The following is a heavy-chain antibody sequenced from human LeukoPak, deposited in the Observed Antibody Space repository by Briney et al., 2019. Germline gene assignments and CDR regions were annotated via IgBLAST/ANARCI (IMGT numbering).Heavy chain of an antibody. CDR2: INWSGGST. D-gene: IGHD3-10*01. Sequence: PGGSLRLSCAASGFTSDAYGMTWVRQAPGKGLERVSGINWSGGSTGYADSVKGRFTISRDNAKNSLYLQMNSLRAEDTALYYCARVYMSKIPFSWGQGTLVTVSS. CDR3: ARVYMSKIPFS. V-gene: IGHV3-20*04. J-gene: IGHJ4*02. CDR1: GFTSDAYG.